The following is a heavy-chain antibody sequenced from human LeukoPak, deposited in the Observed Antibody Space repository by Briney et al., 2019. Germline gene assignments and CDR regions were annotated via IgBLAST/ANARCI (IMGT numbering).Heavy chain of an antibody. Sequence: PSETLSLTCAVYGESFSGYFWNWIRQPPGKGLEWIGEINHSGSTSNHNPSLKSRVTMSVDTSKNQFSLRLTSVTAADTAVYYCASGGIAGWYFDLWGRGTLVTVSS. J-gene: IGHJ2*01. CDR3: ASGGIAGWYFDL. V-gene: IGHV4-34*01. CDR1: GESFSGYF. D-gene: IGHD1-14*01. CDR2: INHSGSTS.